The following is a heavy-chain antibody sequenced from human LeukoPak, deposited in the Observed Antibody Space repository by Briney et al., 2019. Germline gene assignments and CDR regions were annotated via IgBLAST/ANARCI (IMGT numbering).Heavy chain of an antibody. D-gene: IGHD6-19*01. Sequence: GGSLRLSCAASGFTFSRYWMHWVRQAPGKGLMWVSYISSSDTYTNYADSVKGRFTISRDNAKNSLYLQMNSLRAEDTAVYYCARGPYSSGSSADYWGQGTLVTVSS. CDR1: GFTFSRYW. CDR2: ISSSDTYT. CDR3: ARGPYSSGSSADY. V-gene: IGHV3-21*05. J-gene: IGHJ4*02.